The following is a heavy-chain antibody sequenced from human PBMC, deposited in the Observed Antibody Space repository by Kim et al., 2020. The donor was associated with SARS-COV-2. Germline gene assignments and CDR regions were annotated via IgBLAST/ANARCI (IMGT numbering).Heavy chain of an antibody. Sequence: ASVKVSCKASGYTFTSYAITWVRQAPGQGLEWMGWITTYNANKNYAQKRQGRVTMTTDTATSPAYMEPRGLRSDDTAGYYCVRESPYGDYYYYWGQGTLVTVSS. V-gene: IGHV1-18*01. J-gene: IGHJ4*02. D-gene: IGHD4-17*01. CDR1: GYTFTSYA. CDR2: ITTYNANK. CDR3: VRESPYGDYYYY.